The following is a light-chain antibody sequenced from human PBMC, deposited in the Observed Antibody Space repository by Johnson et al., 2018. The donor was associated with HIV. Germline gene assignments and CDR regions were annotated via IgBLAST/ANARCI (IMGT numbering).Light chain of an antibody. CDR3: GTWDSSLSAGEV. J-gene: IGLJ1*01. CDR2: DNT. CDR1: SSNIGNNY. V-gene: IGLV1-51*01. Sequence: QPVLTQPPSVSAAPGQKVTISCSGSSSNIGNNYVSWYQHLPGTAPKLLIYDNTQRPSGIPDRFSGSKSDTSAPLGITGLQTGDEADYYCGTWDSSLSAGEVFGTGTKVTDL.